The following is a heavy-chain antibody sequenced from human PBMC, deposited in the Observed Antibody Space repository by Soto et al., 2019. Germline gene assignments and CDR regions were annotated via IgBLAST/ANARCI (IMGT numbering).Heavy chain of an antibody. CDR2: IYYSGST. CDR3: AVTTVTDTFDY. CDR1: GGSISSSSYY. V-gene: IGHV4-39*01. Sequence: QLQLQESGPGLVKPSETLSLTCTVSGGSISSSSYYWGWIRQPPGKGLEWIGSIYYSGSTYYNPSLKSRVTISVDTSKNQFSLKLSSVTAADTAVYYCAVTTVTDTFDYWGQGTLVTVSS. D-gene: IGHD4-17*01. J-gene: IGHJ4*02.